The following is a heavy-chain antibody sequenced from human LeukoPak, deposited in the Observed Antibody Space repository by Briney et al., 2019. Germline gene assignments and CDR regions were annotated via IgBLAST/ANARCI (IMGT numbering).Heavy chain of an antibody. CDR1: GGSISSSSYY. CDR2: IYYSGST. CDR3: ARVSRRSYYYDSSGYYYTPPDAFDI. D-gene: IGHD3-22*01. V-gene: IGHV4-39*07. Sequence: SETLSLTCTVSGGSISSSSYYWGWIRQPPGKGLEWIGSIYYSGSTYYNPSLKSRVTISVDTSKNQFSLKLSSVTAADTAVYYCARVSRRSYYYDSSGYYYTPPDAFDIWGQGTMVTVSS. J-gene: IGHJ3*02.